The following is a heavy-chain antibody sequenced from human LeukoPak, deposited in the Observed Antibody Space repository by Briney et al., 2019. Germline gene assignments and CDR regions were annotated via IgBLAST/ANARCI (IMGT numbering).Heavy chain of an antibody. CDR2: INHSGST. V-gene: IGHV4-34*01. CDR3: ARGRPGGSGSYYSRWFDP. Sequence: SETLSLTCAVYGGSFSGYYWSWIRQPPGKGLEWIGEINHSGSTNYNPSLKSRVTISVDTSKNQFSLKLSSVTAADTAVYYCARGRPGGSGSYYSRWFDPWGQGTLVTVSS. CDR1: GGSFSGYY. J-gene: IGHJ5*02. D-gene: IGHD3-10*01.